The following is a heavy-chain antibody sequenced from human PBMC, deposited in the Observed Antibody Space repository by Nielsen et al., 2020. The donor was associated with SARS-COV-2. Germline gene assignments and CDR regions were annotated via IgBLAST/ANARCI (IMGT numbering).Heavy chain of an antibody. J-gene: IGHJ4*02. Sequence: GGSLRLFCAASGFTFSSYAMSWVCQAPGKGLEWVSAISGSGGSTYYADSVKGRFTISRDNSKNTLYLQMNSLRAEDTAVYYCATYGDYGDYSFDYWGQGTLVTVSS. V-gene: IGHV3-23*01. CDR3: ATYGDYGDYSFDY. CDR1: GFTFSSYA. CDR2: ISGSGGST. D-gene: IGHD4-17*01.